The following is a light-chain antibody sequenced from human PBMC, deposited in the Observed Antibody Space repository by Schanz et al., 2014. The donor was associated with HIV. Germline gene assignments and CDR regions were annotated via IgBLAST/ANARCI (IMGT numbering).Light chain of an antibody. J-gene: IGKJ5*01. Sequence: EIVLTQSPGTLSLSPGERATLSCRASQSVSSSYLAWYQQKPGQAPRLLIYDASNRATGVPARFSATGSGTDFTLTIDSLEPEDFAVYYCQQRSDWPPEVTFGQGTRLEIK. CDR2: DAS. CDR1: QSVSSSY. CDR3: QQRSDWPPEVT. V-gene: IGKV3D-20*02.